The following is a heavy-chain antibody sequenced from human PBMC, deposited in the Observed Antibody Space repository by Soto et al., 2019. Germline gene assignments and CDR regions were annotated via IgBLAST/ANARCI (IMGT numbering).Heavy chain of an antibody. CDR1: GDSIRPYY. D-gene: IGHD3-22*01. V-gene: IGHV4-59*08. CDR2: VYYSGSV. Sequence: SETLSLTCTVSGDSIRPYYWTWIRQPPGKGLEWIGYVYYSGSVNYKSSLKSRVTISVDTSKNQFSLKLSSVTAADTAVYYCARQVPKWLYYPLLDYWGQGTLVTVSS. CDR3: ARQVPKWLYYPLLDY. J-gene: IGHJ4*02.